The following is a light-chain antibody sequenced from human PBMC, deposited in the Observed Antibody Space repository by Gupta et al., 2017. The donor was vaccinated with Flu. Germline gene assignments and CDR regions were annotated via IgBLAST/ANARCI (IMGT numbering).Light chain of an antibody. V-gene: IGLV2-14*01. CDR3: SSYTSSSTLV. Sequence: QSALTQPASVSGSPGPSITISCTGPRSDVGGYNYVSWYQQHPGKAPKLMIYEVSNRPSGVSNRFSGSKSRNTASLTISGLQAEDEADYYCSSYTSSSTLVFGGGTKLTVL. CDR1: RSDVGGYNY. J-gene: IGLJ2*01. CDR2: EVS.